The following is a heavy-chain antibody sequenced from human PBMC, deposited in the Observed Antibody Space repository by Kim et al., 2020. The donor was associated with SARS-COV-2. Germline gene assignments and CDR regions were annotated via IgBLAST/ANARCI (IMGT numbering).Heavy chain of an antibody. J-gene: IGHJ3*02. CDR3: AREAIGLLWFGEFPDAFDI. Sequence: SRVTISVDTSKNQFSLKLSSVTAADTAVYYCAREAIGLLWFGEFPDAFDIWGQGTMVTVSS. D-gene: IGHD3-10*01. V-gene: IGHV4-39*02.